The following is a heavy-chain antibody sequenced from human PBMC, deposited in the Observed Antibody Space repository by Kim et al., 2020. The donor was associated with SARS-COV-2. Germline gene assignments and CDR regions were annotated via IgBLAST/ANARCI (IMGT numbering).Heavy chain of an antibody. Sequence: GGSLRLSCAASGFTFSSYCMHWVRQAPGKGLEWVAVIWYDGSNKYYADSVKGRFTISRDNSKNTLYLQMNSLRAEDTAVYYCARDMRGDGSIDYWGEGTLVTVSS. CDR1: GFTFSSYC. D-gene: IGHD3-10*01. CDR2: IWYDGSNK. J-gene: IGHJ4*02. CDR3: ARDMRGDGSIDY. V-gene: IGHV3-33*01.